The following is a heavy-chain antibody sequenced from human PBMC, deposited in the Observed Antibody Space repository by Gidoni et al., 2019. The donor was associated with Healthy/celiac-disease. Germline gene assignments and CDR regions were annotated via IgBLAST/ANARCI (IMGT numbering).Heavy chain of an antibody. CDR1: GDSVSSNRAA. CDR3: ARYSSLILSHYYYGMDV. Sequence: QVQLQQSGPGLVKPSQTPSLTCAISGDSVSSNRAAWNWIRQSPSRGLEWLGRTFYRSKWYNDYAVSVTSRITINPDTSKNQFSLQLTSVTPEDTAVYYCARYSSLILSHYYYGMDVWGQGTTVTVSS. J-gene: IGHJ6*02. D-gene: IGHD6-19*01. CDR2: TFYRSKWYN. V-gene: IGHV6-1*01.